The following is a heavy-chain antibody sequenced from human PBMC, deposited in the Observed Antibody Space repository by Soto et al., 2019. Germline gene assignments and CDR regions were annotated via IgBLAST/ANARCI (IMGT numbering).Heavy chain of an antibody. CDR3: AKDEVAANRRADAFDI. Sequence: EVQLLESGGGLVQPGGSLTLTCIVSGFTSGKYAMSWVRQAPGKGLEWVSEIGGGGEYTNYADSVRGRFTMSRDNSKNTLYLHMSSLKVADTAIYYCAKDEVAANRRADAFDIWGQGTVVTVSS. V-gene: IGHV3-23*01. CDR1: GFTSGKYA. J-gene: IGHJ3*02. CDR2: IGGGGEYT. D-gene: IGHD2-15*01.